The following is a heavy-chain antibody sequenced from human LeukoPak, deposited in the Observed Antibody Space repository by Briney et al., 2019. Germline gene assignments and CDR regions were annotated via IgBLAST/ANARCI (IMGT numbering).Heavy chain of an antibody. D-gene: IGHD3-9*01. Sequence: GGSLRLSCAASGFTFSDYYMSWVRQAPGKGLEWVSSISSSSRYIYYADSVKGRFTISRDNAKNSLYLQMNSLRAEDTAVYYCVRGLQETGDRWGQGTLVTVSS. CDR3: VRGLQETGDR. CDR2: ISSSSRYI. CDR1: GFTFSDYY. V-gene: IGHV3-11*06. J-gene: IGHJ5*02.